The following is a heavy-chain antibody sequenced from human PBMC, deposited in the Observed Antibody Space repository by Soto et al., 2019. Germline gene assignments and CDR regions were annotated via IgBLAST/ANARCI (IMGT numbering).Heavy chain of an antibody. D-gene: IGHD3-16*02. CDR3: ARDRSPLGELSTDFDY. CDR1: GFTFSSYS. Sequence: AGGSLRLSCAASGFTFSSYSMNWVRQAPGKGLEWVSYISSSSSTIYYADSVKGRFTISRDNAKNSLYLQMNSLRAEDTAVYYCARDRSPLGELSTDFDYWGQGTLVTVS. J-gene: IGHJ4*02. V-gene: IGHV3-48*01. CDR2: ISSSSSTI.